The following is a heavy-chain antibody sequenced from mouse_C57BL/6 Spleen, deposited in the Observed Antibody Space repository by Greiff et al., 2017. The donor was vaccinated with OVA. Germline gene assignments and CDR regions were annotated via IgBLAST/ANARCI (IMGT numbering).Heavy chain of an antibody. CDR2: INPSNGGT. CDR1: GYTFTSYW. V-gene: IGHV1-53*01. D-gene: IGHD3-2*02. CDR3: AREDSSGYEYFDY. Sequence: VQLQQSGTELVKPGASVKLSCKASGYTFTSYWMHWVKQRPGQGLEWIGNINPSNGGTNYNEKFKSKATLTVDKSSSTAYMQLSSLTSEDSAVYYCAREDSSGYEYFDYWGQGTTLTVSS. J-gene: IGHJ2*01.